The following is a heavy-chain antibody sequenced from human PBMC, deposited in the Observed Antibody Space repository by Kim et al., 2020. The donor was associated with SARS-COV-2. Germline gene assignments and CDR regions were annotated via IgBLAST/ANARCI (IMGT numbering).Heavy chain of an antibody. D-gene: IGHD1-20*01. Sequence: SETLSLTCAVSGASISSNNWWNWVRQPPGKGLEWIGEMYPSGTTNYNPSLKSRVTISLDKSKNQFSLRLTSVTAADTAVYFCARDLGSITGNTDWGQGTLVTVSS. J-gene: IGHJ4*02. CDR2: MYPSGTT. CDR3: ARDLGSITGNTD. CDR1: GASISSNNW. V-gene: IGHV4-4*02.